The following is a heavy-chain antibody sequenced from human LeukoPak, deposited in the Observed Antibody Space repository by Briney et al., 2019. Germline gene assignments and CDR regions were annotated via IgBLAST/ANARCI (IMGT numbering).Heavy chain of an antibody. V-gene: IGHV4-59*12. D-gene: IGHD6-13*01. CDR1: GGSISSYY. J-gene: IGHJ4*02. Sequence: SETLSLTRTVSGGSISSYYWSWIRQPPGKGLEWIGYIYYSGSTNYNPSLKSRVTISVDTSKNQFSLKLSSVTAADTAVYYCARDLVAAAIDYWGQGTLVTVSS. CDR2: IYYSGST. CDR3: ARDLVAAAIDY.